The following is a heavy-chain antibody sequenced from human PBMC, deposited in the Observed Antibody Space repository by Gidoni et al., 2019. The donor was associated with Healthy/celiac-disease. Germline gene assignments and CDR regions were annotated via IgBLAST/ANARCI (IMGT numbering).Heavy chain of an antibody. J-gene: IGHJ6*03. V-gene: IGHV3-21*01. CDR2: ISSSSSYI. Sequence: EVQLVESGGGLVKPGGSLRLSCAASGFTFSSYSMNWVRQAPGKGLEWVSSISSSSSYIYYADSVKGRFTISRDNAKNSLYLQMNSLRAEDTAVYYCARVKESVAVRFGDFWYYYYMDVWGKGTTVTVSS. CDR3: ARVKESVAVRFGDFWYYYYMDV. D-gene: IGHD3-3*01. CDR1: GFTFSSYS.